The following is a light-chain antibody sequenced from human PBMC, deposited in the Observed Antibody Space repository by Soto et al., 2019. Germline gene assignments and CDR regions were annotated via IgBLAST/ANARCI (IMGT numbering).Light chain of an antibody. CDR2: GAS. CDR1: QSVSNNY. V-gene: IGKV3-20*01. CDR3: QQYVSSPYT. J-gene: IGKJ2*01. Sequence: EIVLTQSPGTLSLSPGERATLSCRASQSVSNNYLAWYQQKPGQAPRLLIYGASNRATGIPDRFSGSGSGTDFTLTISKLAPEDFAVYFCQQYVSSPYTFGQGTKVDIK.